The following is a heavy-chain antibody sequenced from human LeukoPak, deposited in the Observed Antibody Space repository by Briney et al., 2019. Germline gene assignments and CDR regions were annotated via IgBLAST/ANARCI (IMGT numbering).Heavy chain of an antibody. CDR1: GGTFSSYA. J-gene: IGHJ4*02. CDR2: ISPYNGNT. CDR3: AREESIGRYQFLHDS. D-gene: IGHD1-26*01. Sequence: GASVKVSCKASGGTFSSYAISWVRQAPGQGLEWLAWISPYNGNTKYAQKFQGRVTMTTDTSTSTAYMELRSLTSDDTAVYYCAREESIGRYQFLHDSWGQGTLVTVSS. V-gene: IGHV1-18*01.